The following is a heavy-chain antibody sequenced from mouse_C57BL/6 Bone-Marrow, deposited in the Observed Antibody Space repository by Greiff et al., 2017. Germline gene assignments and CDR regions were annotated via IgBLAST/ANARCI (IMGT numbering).Heavy chain of an antibody. CDR2: IYPRSGNT. CDR3: ARGDYDYDGYFDY. V-gene: IGHV1-81*01. J-gene: IGHJ2*01. Sequence: VQLQESGAELARPGASVKLSCKASGYTFTSYGISWVKQRTGQGLEWIGEIYPRSGNTYYNEKFKGKATLTADKSSSTAYMELRSLTSEDSAVYFCARGDYDYDGYFDYWGQGTTLTVSS. D-gene: IGHD2-4*01. CDR1: GYTFTSYG.